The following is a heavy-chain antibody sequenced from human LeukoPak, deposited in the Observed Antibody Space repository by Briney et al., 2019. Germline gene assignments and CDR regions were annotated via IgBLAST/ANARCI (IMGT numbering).Heavy chain of an antibody. Sequence: GGSLRLSCAASGFTFSSYWMSWVRQAPGKGLEWVANIKQDGSEKYYVDSVKGRFTISRDNFKNTLNLQMNSLRSEDTAVYYCARGALTGVTTYFDNWGQGTLVTVSS. CDR3: ARGALTGVTTYFDN. CDR2: IKQDGSEK. CDR1: GFTFSSYW. V-gene: IGHV3-7*01. J-gene: IGHJ4*02. D-gene: IGHD3-3*01.